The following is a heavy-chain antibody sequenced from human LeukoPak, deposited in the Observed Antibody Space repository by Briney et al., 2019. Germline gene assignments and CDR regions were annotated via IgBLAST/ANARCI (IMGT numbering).Heavy chain of an antibody. Sequence: GGSLRLSCAASGFTFSSYWMHWVRQAPGKGLVWVSRINSDGSSTSYAHSVKGRFTISRDNAKNTLYLQMNSLRAEDTAVYYCARAAELRYFDWLTPRPWFDPWGQGTLVTVSS. J-gene: IGHJ5*02. CDR1: GFTFSSYW. CDR3: ARAAELRYFDWLTPRPWFDP. D-gene: IGHD3-9*01. CDR2: INSDGSST. V-gene: IGHV3-74*01.